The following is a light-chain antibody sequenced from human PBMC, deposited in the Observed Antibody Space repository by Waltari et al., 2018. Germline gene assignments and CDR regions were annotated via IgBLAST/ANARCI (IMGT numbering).Light chain of an antibody. CDR2: DVN. V-gene: IGLV2-11*01. CDR1: SSDVGGYDF. J-gene: IGLJ2*01. CDR3: CSYAGADTSVV. Sequence: QSALTQPRSVSGSPGQSVTISCTGTSSDVGGYDFVSWYQQDPGKAPKLIIYDVNKRPPGVPDRFSGSKSGNTASLTISGLLNEDEADYYCCSYAGADTSVVFGGGTTLTVL.